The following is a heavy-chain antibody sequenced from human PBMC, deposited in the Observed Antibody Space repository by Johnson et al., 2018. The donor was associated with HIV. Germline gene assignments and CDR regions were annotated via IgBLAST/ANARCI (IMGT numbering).Heavy chain of an antibody. Sequence: VQLVESGGGLVQPGGSLKLSCAASEFTFSNYDMHWVRQATGKGLEWVSAIGSAGDTYYPGSVKGRFTISRENAKNSLYLQMNSLRAEDTAVYYCATSMGATALAFDIWGQGTMVTVSS. CDR1: EFTFSNYD. CDR3: ATSMGATALAFDI. D-gene: IGHD1-26*01. J-gene: IGHJ3*02. V-gene: IGHV3-13*01. CDR2: IGSAGDT.